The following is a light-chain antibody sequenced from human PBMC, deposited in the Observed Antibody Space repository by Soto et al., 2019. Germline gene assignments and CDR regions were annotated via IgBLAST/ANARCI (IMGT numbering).Light chain of an antibody. Sequence: QSALTQPASVSGSPGQSITISCTGTSSDVGGYNYVSWYQQHPGKAPKLMIYEVSNRPSGVSNRFSGSKSGSTASLTISGLQDEDEDEYYCSSYTSSSTLVFGGGTKVTV. J-gene: IGLJ3*02. V-gene: IGLV2-14*01. CDR2: EVS. CDR3: SSYTSSSTLV. CDR1: SSDVGGYNY.